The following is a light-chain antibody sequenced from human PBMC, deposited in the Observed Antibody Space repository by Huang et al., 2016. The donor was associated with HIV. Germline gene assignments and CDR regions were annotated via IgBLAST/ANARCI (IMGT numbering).Light chain of an antibody. J-gene: IGKJ1*01. V-gene: IGKV3-20*01. Sequence: EIVLTQSPGTLSLSPGERATLSCRASRSVNRSYLAWYQQKPGQAPRRLIYGTSSRATGIPDRCSGSGSGTDFTLTIRRLEPEDFAVYYCQEYGSSFGQGTQVEIK. CDR1: RSVNRSY. CDR3: QEYGSS. CDR2: GTS.